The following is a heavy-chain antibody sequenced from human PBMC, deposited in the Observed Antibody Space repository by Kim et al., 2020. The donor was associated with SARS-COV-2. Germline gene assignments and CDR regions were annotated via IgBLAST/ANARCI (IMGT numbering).Heavy chain of an antibody. Sequence: SETLSLTCAVYGGSFSGYYWSWIRQPPGKGLEWIGEINHSGSTNYNPSLKSRVTISVDTTKNKISLTLRTVTAADTAVSYCARGAASNHWYFDLWGRGTL. CDR2: INHSGST. CDR3: ARGAASNHWYFDL. J-gene: IGHJ2*01. V-gene: IGHV4-34*01. D-gene: IGHD6-13*01. CDR1: GGSFSGYY.